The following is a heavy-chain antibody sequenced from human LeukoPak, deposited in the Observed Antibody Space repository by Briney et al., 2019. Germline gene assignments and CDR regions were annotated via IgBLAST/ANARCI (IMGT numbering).Heavy chain of an antibody. Sequence: GGSLRLSCAASGFTFSSYSMNWVRQAPGKGLEWVSSISSTSTYIYYADSVKGRFTISRDNAKNSLYLQMNSLRAEDTAVYYCARGPETSYYDSSGYFWGQGTLVTVSS. V-gene: IGHV3-21*01. J-gene: IGHJ4*02. CDR1: GFTFSSYS. CDR3: ARGPETSYYDSSGYF. CDR2: ISSTSTYI. D-gene: IGHD3-22*01.